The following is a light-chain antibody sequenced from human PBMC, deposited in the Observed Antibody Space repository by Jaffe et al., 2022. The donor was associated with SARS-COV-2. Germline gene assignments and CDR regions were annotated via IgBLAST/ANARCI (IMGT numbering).Light chain of an antibody. CDR2: ENN. V-gene: IGLV1-51*02. J-gene: IGLJ3*02. CDR3: GTWDSSLSAGGV. Sequence: QSVLTQPPSVSAAPGQEVTISCSGGSSNIGNNYVSWYQQLPGTAPKLVIYENNKRPSGISDRFSGSKSGTSATLGITGLQTGDEADYYCGTWDSSLSAGGVFGGGTKLTVL. CDR1: SSNIGNNY.